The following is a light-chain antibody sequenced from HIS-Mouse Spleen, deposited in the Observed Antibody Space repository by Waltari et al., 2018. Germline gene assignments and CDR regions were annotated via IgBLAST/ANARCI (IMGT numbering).Light chain of an antibody. V-gene: IGLV1-47*01. J-gene: IGLJ3*02. CDR1: SSNIGSNY. CDR2: RNN. CDR3: AAWDDSLSGPV. Sequence: QSVLTQPPSASGTPGQRVTISCSGSSSNIGSNYVYWYKQLPGTAPKLLIYRNNQRPSGVPDRFSGSESGTSASLAISGLRSEDEADYYCAAWDDSLSGPVFGGGTKLTVL.